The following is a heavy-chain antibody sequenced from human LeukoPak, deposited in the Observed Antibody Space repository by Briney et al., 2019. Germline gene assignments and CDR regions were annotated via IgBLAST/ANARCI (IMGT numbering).Heavy chain of an antibody. CDR3: ARVDWTTDY. Sequence: PSETLSLTCTVSGGSISSGSYYWSWIRQPAGKGLEWIGRIYTSGSTNYNPSLKSRVTISVDTSKDQFSLKLSSVTAADTAVYYCARVDWTTDYWGQGTLVTVSS. D-gene: IGHD3-9*01. CDR1: GGSISSGSYY. CDR2: IYTSGST. J-gene: IGHJ4*02. V-gene: IGHV4-61*02.